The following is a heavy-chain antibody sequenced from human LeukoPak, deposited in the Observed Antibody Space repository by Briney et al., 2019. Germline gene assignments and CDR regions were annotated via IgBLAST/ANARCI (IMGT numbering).Heavy chain of an antibody. D-gene: IGHD6-13*01. V-gene: IGHV3-23*01. J-gene: IGHJ3*02. Sequence: GGSLRLSCAASGFTFSSYAMSWVRQAPGKGLEWVSAISGSGGSTYYADSVKGRFTISRDNSKNTLYLQMNSLRAEDTAVYYCAKRPLEPLCSSWYGAFDIWGQGTMVTVSS. CDR3: AKRPLEPLCSSWYGAFDI. CDR2: ISGSGGST. CDR1: GFTFSSYA.